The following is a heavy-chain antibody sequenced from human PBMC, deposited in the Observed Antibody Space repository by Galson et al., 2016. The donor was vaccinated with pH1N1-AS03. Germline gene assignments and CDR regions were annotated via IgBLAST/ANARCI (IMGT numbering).Heavy chain of an antibody. CDR1: GDSTFDYY. CDR3: ARDPPLEIGWYFDL. V-gene: IGHV4-4*09. D-gene: IGHD3-3*01. Sequence: VSGDSTFDYYWNWIRQPPGKGLEWIGYIQTTGNTKYNPSLKSRVTMSIDTSKNQFSLHLMSVTAADTALYYCARDPPLEIGWYFDLWGRGTLVTVSS. CDR2: IQTTGNT. J-gene: IGHJ2*01.